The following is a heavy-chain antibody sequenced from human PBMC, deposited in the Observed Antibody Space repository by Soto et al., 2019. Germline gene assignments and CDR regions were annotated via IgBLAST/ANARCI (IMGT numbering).Heavy chain of an antibody. J-gene: IGHJ4*02. CDR2: IYYSGST. CDR1: GGSISSGDYY. Sequence: SETLSLTCTVSGGSISSGDYYWSWIRQPPGKGLEWIGSIYYSGSTYYNPSLKSRVTISVDTSKNQFSLKLTSVTAADTAVYYCARQTALIMITFGGALDYWGQGALVTVSS. CDR3: ARQTALIMITFGGALDY. V-gene: IGHV4-39*01. D-gene: IGHD3-16*01.